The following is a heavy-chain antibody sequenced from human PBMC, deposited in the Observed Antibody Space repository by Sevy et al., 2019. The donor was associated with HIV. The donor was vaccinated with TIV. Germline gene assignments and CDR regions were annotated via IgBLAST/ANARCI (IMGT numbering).Heavy chain of an antibody. D-gene: IGHD4-17*01. J-gene: IGHJ4*02. Sequence: ASVKVSCKASGYTFTSYGISWVRQAPGQGLEWMGWISAYNGNTNYAQKLQGRVTMTTDTSTSTACMELRSLRSDDTAVYYCARVPLDYGGTLDYWGQGTLVTVSS. CDR3: ARVPLDYGGTLDY. CDR1: GYTFTSYG. V-gene: IGHV1-18*04. CDR2: ISAYNGNT.